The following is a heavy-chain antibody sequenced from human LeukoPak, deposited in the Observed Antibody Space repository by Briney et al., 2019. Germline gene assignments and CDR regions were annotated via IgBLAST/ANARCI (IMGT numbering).Heavy chain of an antibody. V-gene: IGHV4-61*01. J-gene: IGHJ5*02. CDR1: GGSISSSSYY. CDR3: ARDRRNLFDP. Sequence: PSETLSLTCTVSGGSISSSSYYWGWIRQPPGKGLEWIGYIYYSGSTNYNPSLKSRVTISVDTSKNQFSLKLSSVIAADTAVYYCARDRRNLFDPWGQGTLVTVSS. CDR2: IYYSGST. D-gene: IGHD1-14*01.